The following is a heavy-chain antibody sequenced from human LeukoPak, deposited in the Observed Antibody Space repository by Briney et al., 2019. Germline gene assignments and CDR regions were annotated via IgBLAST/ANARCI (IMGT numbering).Heavy chain of an antibody. CDR3: ARRLLVHDGFDI. J-gene: IGHJ3*02. CDR2: ITYKANSYTT. D-gene: IGHD3-3*01. CDR1: GFSFWDHY. V-gene: IGHV3-72*01. Sequence: PGGSLRLSCAAWGFSFWDHYMDGVRQARGRGREGVGRITYKANSYTTHYAASVEGRFTISRDDSRTSLYLQMNSLKTEDTAVYYCARRLLVHDGFDIWGQGTMVTVSS.